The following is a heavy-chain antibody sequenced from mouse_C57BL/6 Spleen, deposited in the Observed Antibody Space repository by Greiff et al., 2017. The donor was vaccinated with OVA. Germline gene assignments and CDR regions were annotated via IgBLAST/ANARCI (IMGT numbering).Heavy chain of an antibody. CDR1: GYTFTSYW. CDR2: IYPSDSET. D-gene: IGHD1-1*01. CDR3: ARPHYYGSNSPFAY. Sequence: VQLQQSGAELVRPGSSVKLSCKASGYTFTSYWMDWVKQRPGQGLEWIGNIYPSDSETHYNQKFKDKATLTVDKSSSTAYMQLSSLTSEDSAVYYCARPHYYGSNSPFAYWGQGTLVTVSA. V-gene: IGHV1-61*01. J-gene: IGHJ3*01.